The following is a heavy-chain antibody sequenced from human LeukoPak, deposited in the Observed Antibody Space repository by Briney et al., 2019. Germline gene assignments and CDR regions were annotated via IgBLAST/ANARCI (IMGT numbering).Heavy chain of an antibody. CDR3: ARVGYHFWSAYYFDY. J-gene: IGHJ4*02. D-gene: IGHD3-3*02. V-gene: IGHV1-69*13. CDR1: GGTSSSYA. CDR2: IIPIFGTA. Sequence: ASVKVSCKASGGTSSSYAISWVRQAPGQGLEWMGGIIPIFGTANYAQKFQGRVTITADESTSTAYMELSSLRSEDTAVYYCARVGYHFWSAYYFDYWGQGPLVTVSS.